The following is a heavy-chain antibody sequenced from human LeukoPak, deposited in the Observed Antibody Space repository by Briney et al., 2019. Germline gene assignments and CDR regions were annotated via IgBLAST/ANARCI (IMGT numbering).Heavy chain of an antibody. V-gene: IGHV1-24*01. CDR2: FDPEDGET. D-gene: IGHD3-22*01. J-gene: IGHJ3*02. CDR3: ATADPYYYDGSNAFDI. Sequence: ASVKVSCKVSGYSITELSTHWVRQAPGKGLEWMGGFDPEDGETIYAQKFQGRVTMTEDTSTDTAYMELSSLRSEDTAVYYYATADPYYYDGSNAFDIWGQGTMVTVSS. CDR1: GYSITELS.